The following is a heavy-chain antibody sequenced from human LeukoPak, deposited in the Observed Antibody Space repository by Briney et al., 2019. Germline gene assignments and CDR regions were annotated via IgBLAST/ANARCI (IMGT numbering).Heavy chain of an antibody. V-gene: IGHV3-21*01. D-gene: IGHD6-19*01. Sequence: GGSVRLSCAASGFTFSSYSMNWVRQAPGKGLEWVSSISSSSSYIYYADSVKGRFTISRDNAKNSLYLQMNSLRAEDTAVYYCARGGSGWYYFDYWGQGTLVTVSS. CDR2: ISSSSSYI. CDR1: GFTFSSYS. J-gene: IGHJ4*02. CDR3: ARGGSGWYYFDY.